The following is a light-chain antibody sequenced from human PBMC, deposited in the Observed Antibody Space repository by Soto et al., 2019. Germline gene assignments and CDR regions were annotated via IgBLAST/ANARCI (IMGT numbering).Light chain of an antibody. CDR2: AAS. CDR3: QEYSEWPLFT. CDR1: QSVGRN. J-gene: IGKJ3*01. Sequence: EIVVTQSPGILSVSPGDRATISCRASQSVGRNLAWYHQKPGQAPTLLIYAASTRATGLPARFSGSGSGTDFTLTISSLQSEDFAVYYCQEYSEWPLFTFGPGTRVDIK. V-gene: IGKV3-15*01.